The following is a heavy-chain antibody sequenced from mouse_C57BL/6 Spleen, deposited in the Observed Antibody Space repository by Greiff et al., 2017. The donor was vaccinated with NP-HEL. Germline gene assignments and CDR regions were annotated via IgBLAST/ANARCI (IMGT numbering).Heavy chain of an antibody. V-gene: IGHV1-50*01. CDR3: ARRGGTRYFDV. CDR1: GYTFTSYW. CDR2: IDPSDSYT. Sequence: VQLQQPGAELVKPGASVKLSCKASGYTFTSYWMQWVKQRPGQGLEWIGEIDPSDSYTNYNQKFKGKATLTVDTSSSTAYMQLSSLTSEDSAVYYCARRGGTRYFDVWGTGTTVTVSS. D-gene: IGHD3-3*01. J-gene: IGHJ1*03.